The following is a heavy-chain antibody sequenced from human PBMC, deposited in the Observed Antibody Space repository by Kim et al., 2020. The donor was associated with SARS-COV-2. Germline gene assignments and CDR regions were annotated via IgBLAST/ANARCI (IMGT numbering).Heavy chain of an antibody. J-gene: IGHJ6*02. CDR2: IFSVIRST. V-gene: IGHV3-23*03. Sequence: GGSLRLSCAASGFTFSSFDMTWVRQAPRKGLEWVSVIFSVIRSTYYEDSVMGRFTISRDNSKDTLYLHMNSLRAEDTAVYYCATGRLHNNGMDVWGQGTT. CDR3: ATGRLHNNGMDV. D-gene: IGHD1-1*01. CDR1: GFTFSSFD.